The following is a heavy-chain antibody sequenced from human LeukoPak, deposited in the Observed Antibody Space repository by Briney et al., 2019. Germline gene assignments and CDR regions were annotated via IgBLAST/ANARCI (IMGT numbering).Heavy chain of an antibody. D-gene: IGHD6-13*01. CDR3: ANFEGSSQAFHI. CDR1: GSSFSSYW. J-gene: IGHJ3*02. V-gene: IGHV3-7*01. CDR2: IKQDGSEK. Sequence: PGGSLRLSCAASGSSFSSYWMYWVRQAPGKGLEWVANIKQDGSEKYYVDSVEGRFTISRDNSNYTLYLQMNSLRVEDTAVFYCANFEGSSQAFHIWGQGTLVTVSS.